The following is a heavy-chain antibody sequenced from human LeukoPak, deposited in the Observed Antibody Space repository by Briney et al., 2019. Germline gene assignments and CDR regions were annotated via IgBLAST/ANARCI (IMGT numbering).Heavy chain of an antibody. CDR3: ARPRRSSIAASDPFDY. D-gene: IGHD6-6*01. Sequence: GGSLRLSCAASGFTFSSYWMHWVRQAPGKGLVWVSRINSDGSSTSYADSVKGRFTISRDNAKNTLYLQMNSLGAEDTAVYYCARPRRSSIAASDPFDYWGQGTLVTVSS. CDR2: INSDGSST. CDR1: GFTFSSYW. J-gene: IGHJ4*02. V-gene: IGHV3-74*01.